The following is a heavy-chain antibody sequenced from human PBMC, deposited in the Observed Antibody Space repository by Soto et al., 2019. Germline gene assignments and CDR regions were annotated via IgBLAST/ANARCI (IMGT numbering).Heavy chain of an antibody. CDR1: GGSISDYY. CDR2: IYHTT. D-gene: IGHD6-19*01. J-gene: IGHJ4*02. Sequence: QVQLQESGPGLVKPSETLSLTCTVSGGSISDYYWSWIRQPPGKGLEWIGYIYHTTNYNPSLKSRVTISVNTSKNQVSLKVTSVTAADTAVYYCARTSPVAGGFDYWGQGTLVTVSS. CDR3: ARTSPVAGGFDY. V-gene: IGHV4-59*01.